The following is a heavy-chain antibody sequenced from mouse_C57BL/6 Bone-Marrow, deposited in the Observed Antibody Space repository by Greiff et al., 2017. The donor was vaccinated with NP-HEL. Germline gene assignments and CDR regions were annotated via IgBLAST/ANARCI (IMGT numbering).Heavy chain of an antibody. CDR2: IYPRSGNT. CDR3: NPYYYAMDY. CDR1: GYTFTSYG. J-gene: IGHJ4*01. V-gene: IGHV1-81*01. Sequence: VMLVESGAELARPGASVKLSCKASGYTFTSYGISWVKQRTGQGLEWIGEIYPRSGNTYYNEKFKGKATLTADKSSSTAYMELRSLTSEDAAVYFCNPYYYAMDYWGQGTSVTVSS.